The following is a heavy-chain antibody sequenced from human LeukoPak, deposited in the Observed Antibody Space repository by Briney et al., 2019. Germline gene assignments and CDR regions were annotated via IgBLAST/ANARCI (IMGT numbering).Heavy chain of an antibody. CDR3: SRDPRHNDY. CDR1: GFTFSDFY. CDR2: ISGSAHDV. V-gene: IGHV3-11*01. Sequence: GGSLRLSCAASGFTFSDFYMTWIRQAPGKGLELLSYISGSAHDVNYIDSVRGRFTISRDKAKNSLYLHMNSLTVEDTAVYYCSRDPRHNDYWGQGTLVTVSS. J-gene: IGHJ4*02.